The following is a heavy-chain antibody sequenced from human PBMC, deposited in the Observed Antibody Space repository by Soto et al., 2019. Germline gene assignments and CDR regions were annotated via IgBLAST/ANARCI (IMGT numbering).Heavy chain of an antibody. CDR1: GGSISSGGYY. D-gene: IGHD6-6*01. J-gene: IGHJ6*02. Sequence: QVQLQESGPGLVKPSQTLSLTCTVSGGSISSGGYYWSWIRQHPGKGLEWIGYIYYSGSTYYNPSLKSRVTISVDTSKNQFSLKLSSVTAADTAVYYCARDEYSSSNDYYYGMDVWGQGTTVTVSS. V-gene: IGHV4-31*03. CDR2: IYYSGST. CDR3: ARDEYSSSNDYYYGMDV.